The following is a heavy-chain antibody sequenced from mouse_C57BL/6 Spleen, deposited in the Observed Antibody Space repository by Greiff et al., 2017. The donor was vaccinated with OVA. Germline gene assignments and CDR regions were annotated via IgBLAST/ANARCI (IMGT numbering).Heavy chain of an antibody. V-gene: IGHV2-6*03. CDR1: GFSLTSYG. D-gene: IGHD2-4*01. Sequence: VQLQQSGPGLVAPSQSLSITCTVSGFSLTSYGVHWVRQPPGKGLEWRVVIWRDGSTTYNSALKSRLSISKDNSKSQVFLKNNSLQTEDTARYYCARGDDYIFDYWGQGTTLTVSS. CDR2: IWRDGST. CDR3: ARGDDYIFDY. J-gene: IGHJ2*01.